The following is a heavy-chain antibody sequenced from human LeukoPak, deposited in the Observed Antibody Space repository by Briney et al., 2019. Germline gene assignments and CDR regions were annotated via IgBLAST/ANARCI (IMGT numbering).Heavy chain of an antibody. Sequence: ASVKVSCKASGYTFTGYYMHWVRQAPGQGLEWMGWINPNSGGTNYAQKFQSRVTMTRDTSISTAYMELSRLRSDDTAVYYCARVRGYCSGGSCSLTVPRFDPWGQGTLVTVSS. J-gene: IGHJ5*02. CDR2: INPNSGGT. CDR1: GYTFTGYY. V-gene: IGHV1-2*02. D-gene: IGHD2-15*01. CDR3: ARVRGYCSGGSCSLTVPRFDP.